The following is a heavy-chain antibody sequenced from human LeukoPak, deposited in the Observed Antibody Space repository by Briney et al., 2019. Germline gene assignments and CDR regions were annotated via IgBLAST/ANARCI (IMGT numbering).Heavy chain of an antibody. CDR3: ARGRGLPVRRLFVKIYYYYYMDV. D-gene: IGHD3-10*02. J-gene: IGHJ6*03. CDR1: GGSFSGYY. CDR2: INHKGGT. Sequence: SETLSLTCGVSGGSFSGYYWFWIRQTPGKGLQWIGEINHKGGTNYNPSLKSRVTMSTDTSKNQLSLKLSSVTAADTAVYYCARGRGLPVRRLFVKIYYYYYMDVWGKGTTVTVSS. V-gene: IGHV4-34*01.